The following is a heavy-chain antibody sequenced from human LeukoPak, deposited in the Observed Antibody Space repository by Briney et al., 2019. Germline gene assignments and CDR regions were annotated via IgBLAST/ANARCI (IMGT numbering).Heavy chain of an antibody. V-gene: IGHV4-59*12. J-gene: IGHJ6*03. CDR3: ARGIPYDFWSGYYNYYYYYYIDV. Sequence: SETLSLTCTVSGGSISSYYWSWIRQPPGKGLEWIGYIYYSGSTNYNPSLKSRVTISVDTSKNQFSLKLSSVTAADTAVYYCARGIPYDFWSGYYNYYYYYYIDVWGKGTTVTVSS. CDR2: IYYSGST. CDR1: GGSISSYY. D-gene: IGHD3-3*01.